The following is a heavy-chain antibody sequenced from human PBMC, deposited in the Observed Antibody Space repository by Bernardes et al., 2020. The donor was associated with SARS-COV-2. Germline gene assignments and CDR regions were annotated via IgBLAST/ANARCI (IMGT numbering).Heavy chain of an antibody. CDR1: GYTFTSYY. CDR2: INPSGCST. CDR3: ARDLTVTTGYYYYYGMDV. Sequence: ASVKVSCKASGYTFTSYYMHWVRQAPGQGLEWMGIINPSGCSTSYAQKFQGRVTMTRDTSTSTVYMELSSLRSEDTAVYYCARDLTVTTGYYYYYGMDVWGQGTTVTVSS. V-gene: IGHV1-46*01. D-gene: IGHD4-17*01. J-gene: IGHJ6*02.